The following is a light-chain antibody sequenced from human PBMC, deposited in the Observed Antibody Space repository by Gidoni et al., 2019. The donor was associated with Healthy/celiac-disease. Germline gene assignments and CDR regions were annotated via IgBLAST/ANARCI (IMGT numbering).Light chain of an antibody. Sequence: EIVMTQSPAPLSVSPGERATLSCRASQSVSRNLAWYQQKPGQAPRLLIYGASTRATGIPARSSGSGSGTEFTLTISSLQSEDFAVYYCQQYNNWPPWTFGQGTKVEIK. V-gene: IGKV3-15*01. J-gene: IGKJ1*01. CDR2: GAS. CDR3: QQYNNWPPWT. CDR1: QSVSRN.